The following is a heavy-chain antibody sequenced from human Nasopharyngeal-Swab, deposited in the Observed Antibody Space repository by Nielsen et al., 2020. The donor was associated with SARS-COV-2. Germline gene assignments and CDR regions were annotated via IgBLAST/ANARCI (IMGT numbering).Heavy chain of an antibody. CDR1: GFTFSIYW. D-gene: IGHD3-3*01. CDR3: AREKDFWGGSHYFYMDV. V-gene: IGHV3-7*05. J-gene: IGHJ6*03. CDR2: MSEDGSEK. Sequence: GESLKISCAASGFTFSIYWMTWVRQAPGRGLEWVSNMSEDGSEKNYVDSVKGRFTISRDNAKNLLYLQMNSLRAEDTAVYYCAREKDFWGGSHYFYMDVWGKGTTVTVSS.